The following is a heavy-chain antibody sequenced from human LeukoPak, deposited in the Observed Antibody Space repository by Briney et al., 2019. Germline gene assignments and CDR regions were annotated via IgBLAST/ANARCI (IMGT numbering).Heavy chain of an antibody. CDR1: GFTFSSYW. J-gene: IGHJ4*02. V-gene: IGHV3-74*01. Sequence: SGGSLRPSCAASGFTFSSYWMHWVRQAPGKGLVWVSRINSDGSSTSYADSVKGRFTISRDNAKNTLYLQMDSLRAEDTAVYYCARVDWLLLYYFDYWGQGTLVTVSS. CDR2: INSDGSST. CDR3: ARVDWLLLYYFDY. D-gene: IGHD3-9*01.